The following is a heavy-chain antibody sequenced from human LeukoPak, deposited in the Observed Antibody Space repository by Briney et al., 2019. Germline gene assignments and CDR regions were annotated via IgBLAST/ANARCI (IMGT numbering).Heavy chain of an antibody. CDR3: ASSEGFGNGDY. V-gene: IGHV4-38-2*02. D-gene: IGHD3-10*01. CDR2: IYHSGST. Sequence: SETLSLTCTVSGYSISSGYYWGWIRQPPGKGLEWIGSIYHSGSTYYNPSPKSRVTISVDTSKNQFSLKLSSVTAADTAVSYCASSEGFGNGDYWGQGTLVTVSS. CDR1: GYSISSGYY. J-gene: IGHJ4*02.